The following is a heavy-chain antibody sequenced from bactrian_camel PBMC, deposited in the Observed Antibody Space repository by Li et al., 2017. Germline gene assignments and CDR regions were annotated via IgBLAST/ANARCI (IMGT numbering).Heavy chain of an antibody. J-gene: IGHJ6*01. CDR3: AATSIYSEKTAPSSSVT. CDR2: IESDGST. V-gene: IGHV3S55*01. CDR1: GAGNSC. Sequence: VQAGESLRLTCEVSGAGNSCMGWFRQAPGKTREGIAAIESDGSTSVAAAVKGRFTISRDNAKGLLYLQMNTLKPEDTAVYYCAATSIYSEKTAPSSSVTGARGPRSPSP. D-gene: IGHD4*01.